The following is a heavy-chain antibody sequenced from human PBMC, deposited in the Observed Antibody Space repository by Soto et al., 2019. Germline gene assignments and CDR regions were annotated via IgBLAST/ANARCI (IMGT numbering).Heavy chain of an antibody. CDR1: GDSFRNSDNY. CDR3: ARQDFWSGVYKWAFDY. Sequence: SETLSLTCSVSGDSFRNSDNYWGWIRQPPGKGLEWIGSFYYSGSTYYNPSLKSRVTISVDTSQTQLSLKLSSVTAADTAVYYCARQDFWSGVYKWAFDYWGPGTLGT. CDR2: FYYSGST. D-gene: IGHD3-3*01. V-gene: IGHV4-39*01. J-gene: IGHJ4*02.